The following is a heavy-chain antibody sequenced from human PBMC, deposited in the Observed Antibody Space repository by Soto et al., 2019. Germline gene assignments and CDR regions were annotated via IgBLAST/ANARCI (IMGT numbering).Heavy chain of an antibody. CDR2: IYHSGST. CDR3: ARGGNVAAAGTIYLDS. Sequence: QVQLQESGPGLVKPSGTLSLTSVFSGDPISGRNWWIWVGRPPGKGREWIGEIYHSGSTNSSPTLKSRVTISVDMSKNQFSLKLTSVTAADTAVYYCARGGNVAAAGTIYLDSWGQGTLVTVSS. V-gene: IGHV4-4*02. D-gene: IGHD6-13*01. CDR1: GDPISGRNW. J-gene: IGHJ4*02.